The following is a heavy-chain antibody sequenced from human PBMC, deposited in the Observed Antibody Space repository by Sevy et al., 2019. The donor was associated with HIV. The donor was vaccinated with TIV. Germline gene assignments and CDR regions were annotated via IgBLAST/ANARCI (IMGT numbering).Heavy chain of an antibody. D-gene: IGHD3-3*01. Sequence: GGSLRLSCAASGFTFSSYEMNWVRQAPGKGLEWVSYISSSGSTIYYAYSVKGRFTISRDNAKNSLYLQMKRLRAEDTAVYYCARASTTYYDFWSGSLGYYFDYWGQGTLVTVSS. J-gene: IGHJ4*02. CDR1: GFTFSSYE. CDR2: ISSSGSTI. V-gene: IGHV3-48*03. CDR3: ARASTTYYDFWSGSLGYYFDY.